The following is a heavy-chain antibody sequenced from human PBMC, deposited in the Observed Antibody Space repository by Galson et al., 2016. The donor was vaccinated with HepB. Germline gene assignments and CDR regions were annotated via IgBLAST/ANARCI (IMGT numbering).Heavy chain of an antibody. CDR1: KFTFSTCA. CDR2: ISGSGDNT. D-gene: IGHD1-1*01. CDR3: AKDAKRMPTGNGGIDDY. J-gene: IGHJ4*02. Sequence: SLRLSCAASKFTFSTCAMSWVRQAPGKGLEWVSTISGSGDNTFHAESVKGRCTISRDNPRNTLFLQMNSLTAEDTAVSYCAKDAKRMPTGNGGIDDYWGQGTLVTVSS. V-gene: IGHV3-23*01.